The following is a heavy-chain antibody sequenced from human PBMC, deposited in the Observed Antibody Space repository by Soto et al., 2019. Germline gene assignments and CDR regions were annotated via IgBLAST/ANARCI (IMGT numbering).Heavy chain of an antibody. CDR3: TTDAPEAGYYGMDV. CDR2: IKSKTDGGTT. CDR1: GFTFSNAW. Sequence: EVQLVESGGDLVKPGGSRRLSCAASGFTFSNAWMNWVRQAPGKGLEWVGRIKSKTDGGTTDYAAPVKGRFTISRDDSKNTLYLQMNSLKTEDTAVYYCTTDAPEAGYYGMDVWGQGTTVTVSS. J-gene: IGHJ6*02. V-gene: IGHV3-15*07. D-gene: IGHD6-19*01.